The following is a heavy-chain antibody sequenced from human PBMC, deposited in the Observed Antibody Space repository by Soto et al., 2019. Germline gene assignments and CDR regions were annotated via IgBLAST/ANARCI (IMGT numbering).Heavy chain of an antibody. CDR1: GGSISSSNW. Sequence: PSETLSLTCAVSGGSISSSNWWSWVRQPPGKGLEWIGEIYHSGSTNYNPSLKSRVTISVDTSKNQFSLKLSSVTAADTAVYYCARDPSGIAAEGWFDPWGQGTLVTVSS. V-gene: IGHV4-4*02. D-gene: IGHD6-13*01. J-gene: IGHJ5*02. CDR2: IYHSGST. CDR3: ARDPSGIAAEGWFDP.